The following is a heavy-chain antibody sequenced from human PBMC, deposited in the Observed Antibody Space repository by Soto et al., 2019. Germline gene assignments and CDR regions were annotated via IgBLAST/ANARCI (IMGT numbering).Heavy chain of an antibody. CDR2: IYWDDEK. D-gene: IGHD3-3*01. CDR3: AHRVLRTVFGLVTTTAIYFDF. V-gene: IGHV2-5*02. CDR1: GFSLTTSGVG. Sequence: QITLNESGPAQVNPRQTLTLTCTFSGFSLTTSGVGVGWIRQSPGKAPEWLALIYWDDEKRYSPSLKSRLTITTDTSNTSVVLTMPDLDPADTATYYCAHRVLRTVFGLVTTTAIYFDFWGQGTPVAVSS. J-gene: IGHJ4*02.